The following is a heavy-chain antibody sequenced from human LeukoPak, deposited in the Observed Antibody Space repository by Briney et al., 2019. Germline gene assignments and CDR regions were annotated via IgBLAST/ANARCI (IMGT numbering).Heavy chain of an antibody. V-gene: IGHV3-30*02. D-gene: IGHD4-17*01. J-gene: IGHJ4*02. Sequence: GGSLRLSCAASGFTFSSYGMHWVRQAPGKGLEWVAFIRYDGSNKYYADSVKGRFTISRDYSKNTLYLQVNSLRPEDTAVYYCAKLSGAYGDSHDYWGQGTLVTVSS. CDR2: IRYDGSNK. CDR3: AKLSGAYGDSHDY. CDR1: GFTFSSYG.